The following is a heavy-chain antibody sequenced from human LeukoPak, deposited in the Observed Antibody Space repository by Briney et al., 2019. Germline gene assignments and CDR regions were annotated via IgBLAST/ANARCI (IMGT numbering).Heavy chain of an antibody. CDR3: AAGPQYDY. J-gene: IGHJ4*02. V-gene: IGHV4-59*01. CDR1: GSIVNYY. CDR2: IYHSGST. Sequence: PSETLSLTCTVSGSIVNYYLSWIRQTPGKGPEWLGYIYHSGSTKYNSSLKRQVTMSVDTSSNQFSLNLKSVTAADTAVYYCAAGPQYDYWGPGMLVTVSS.